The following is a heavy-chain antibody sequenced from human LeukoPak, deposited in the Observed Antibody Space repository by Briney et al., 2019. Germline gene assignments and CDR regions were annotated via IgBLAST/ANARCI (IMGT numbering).Heavy chain of an antibody. CDR2: TYYRPTWYN. D-gene: IGHD2-2*01. J-gene: IGHJ5*02. CDR1: GGIVSSNSVT. V-gene: IGHV6-1*01. Sequence: SQTLSLTCAISGGIVSSNSVTWNWIRQSPSRGLEWLGRTYYRPTWYNDYAVSVRGRITVNPDTSKNQFSLHLNSVTPEDTAVYYCARRLTQYDCFDPWGQGILVTVSS. CDR3: ARRLTQYDCFDP.